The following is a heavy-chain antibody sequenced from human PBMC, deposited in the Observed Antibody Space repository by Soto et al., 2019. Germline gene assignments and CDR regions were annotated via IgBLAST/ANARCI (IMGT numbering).Heavy chain of an antibody. CDR3: ARNGYCSSTSCSYYYYYYGMDV. Sequence: SETLSLTCAVYGGSFSGYYWSWIRQPPGKGLEWIGEINHSGSTNYNPSLKSRVTISVDTSKNQFSLKLSSVTAADTAVYYCARNGYCSSTSCSYYYYYYGMDVWGQGTTVTVS. CDR2: INHSGST. CDR1: GGSFSGYY. V-gene: IGHV4-34*01. J-gene: IGHJ6*02. D-gene: IGHD2-2*01.